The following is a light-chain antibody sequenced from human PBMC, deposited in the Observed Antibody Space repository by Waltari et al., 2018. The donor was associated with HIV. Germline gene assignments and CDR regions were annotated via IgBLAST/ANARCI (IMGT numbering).Light chain of an antibody. Sequence: DIQMTQSPSSLSASVGDRVTIVCRASQNIRNFLNWYQQKPGKVPQLLIYTASTLQGGVPSRFDGSGSGTDFSLTISSLQPEDFATYFCQQSYSIPYTFGQRTTLEI. CDR2: TAS. J-gene: IGKJ2*01. V-gene: IGKV1-39*01. CDR3: QQSYSIPYT. CDR1: QNIRNF.